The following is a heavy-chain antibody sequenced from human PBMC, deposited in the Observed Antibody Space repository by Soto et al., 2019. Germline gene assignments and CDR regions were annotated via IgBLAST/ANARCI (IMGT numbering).Heavy chain of an antibody. J-gene: IGHJ4*02. Sequence: SVKVSCKASGGTFSSYTISWVRQAPGQGLEWMGRIIPILGIANYAQKFQGRVTITADKSTSTAYMELSSLRSEDTAVYYCARGTRITMVRGVIQKGTEFDYWGQGTLVTVSS. CDR1: GGTFSSYT. CDR2: IIPILGIA. CDR3: ARGTRITMVRGVIQKGTEFDY. V-gene: IGHV1-69*02. D-gene: IGHD3-10*01.